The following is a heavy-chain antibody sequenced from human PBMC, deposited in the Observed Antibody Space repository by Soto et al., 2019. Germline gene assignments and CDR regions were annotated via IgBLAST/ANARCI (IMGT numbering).Heavy chain of an antibody. CDR3: EHEFLGKRGSCGGVECYEDY. CDR2: IYWEDEK. CDR1: GFSLSTNGVG. J-gene: IGHJ4*02. D-gene: IGHD2-21*01. Sequence: SGPTLVNPTQTLTLTCTFSGFSLSTNGVGVGWIRQPPGKAPEWVALIYWEDEKRYSPSLKGRLTITKDTSKNQVVLTMNNLDPLDTASYYFEHEFLGKRGSCGGVECYEDYWGQGTLVTVSS. V-gene: IGHV2-5*02.